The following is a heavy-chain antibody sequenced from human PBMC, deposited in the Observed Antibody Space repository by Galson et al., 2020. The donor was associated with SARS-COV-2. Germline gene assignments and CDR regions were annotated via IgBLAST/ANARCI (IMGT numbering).Heavy chain of an antibody. CDR1: GDSITNYY. J-gene: IGHJ4*02. Sequence: SETLSLTCSVSGDSITNYYWNWIRQSAGKGLEWIGRIDISAIPYYNPALRSRVTMTMDTSKNQFSLMLASVTAADTAVYYCARDPKVAGYFDYWGQGNLVTVSP. D-gene: IGHD6-19*01. V-gene: IGHV4-4*07. CDR2: IDISAIP. CDR3: ARDPKVAGYFDY.